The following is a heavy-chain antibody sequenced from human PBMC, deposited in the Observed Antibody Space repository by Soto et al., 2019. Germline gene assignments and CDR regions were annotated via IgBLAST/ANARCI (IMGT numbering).Heavy chain of an antibody. CDR1: GGSFSGYY. Sequence: QVQLQQWGAGLLKPSETLSLTCAVYGGSFSGYYWSWIRQPPGKGLEWIGEINHSGSTNYNPSLKSRVTRSVDTSKNQFSLKLSSVTAADTAVYYCARGTDTAMVTGWFDPWGQGTLVTVSS. CDR2: INHSGST. J-gene: IGHJ5*02. D-gene: IGHD5-18*01. V-gene: IGHV4-34*01. CDR3: ARGTDTAMVTGWFDP.